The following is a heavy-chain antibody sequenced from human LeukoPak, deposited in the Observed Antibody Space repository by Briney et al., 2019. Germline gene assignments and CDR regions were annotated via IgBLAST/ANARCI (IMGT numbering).Heavy chain of an antibody. Sequence: GGTLRLSCGASGFTFSSYGMSWVRQAPGKGLEWVSAISGSGGNTYYADSVKGRFTISRDNSKNMVFLQMNSLRAEDTAIYYCAKCLSHVTAVTTDYYYYMDVWGKGTTVTVS. V-gene: IGHV3-23*01. J-gene: IGHJ6*03. CDR1: GFTFSSYG. CDR3: AKCLSHVTAVTTDYYYYMDV. CDR2: ISGSGGNT. D-gene: IGHD4-17*01.